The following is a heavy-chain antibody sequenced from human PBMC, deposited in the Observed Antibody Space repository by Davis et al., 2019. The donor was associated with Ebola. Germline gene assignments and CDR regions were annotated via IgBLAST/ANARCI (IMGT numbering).Heavy chain of an antibody. D-gene: IGHD1/OR15-1a*01. CDR2: IYSGGST. CDR1: GFTVSSNY. Sequence: GESLKISCAASGFTVSSNYMSWVRQAPGKGLEWVSVIYSGGSTYYADSVKGRFTISRDNSKNTLYLQMNSLRAEDTAVYYCARDAGIEQPSDAFDIWGQGTTVTVSS. V-gene: IGHV3-66*01. CDR3: ARDAGIEQPSDAFDI. J-gene: IGHJ3*02.